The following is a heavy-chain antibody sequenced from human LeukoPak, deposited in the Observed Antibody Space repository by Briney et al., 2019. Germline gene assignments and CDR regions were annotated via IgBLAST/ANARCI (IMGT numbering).Heavy chain of an antibody. D-gene: IGHD6-13*01. Sequence: SETLSLTCAVSGGSISSSNWWSWVRQPPGKGLEWIGEIYHSGSTNYNPSLKSRVTISVDKSKNQFSLKLSSVTAADTAVYYCARRYSSSWSGGWFDPWGQGTLVTVSS. CDR2: IYHSGST. CDR1: GGSISSSNW. CDR3: ARRYSSSWSGGWFDP. J-gene: IGHJ5*02. V-gene: IGHV4-4*02.